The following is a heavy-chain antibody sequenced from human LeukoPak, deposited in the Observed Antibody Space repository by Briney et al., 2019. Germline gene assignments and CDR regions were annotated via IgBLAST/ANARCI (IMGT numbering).Heavy chain of an antibody. CDR3: VWGNYRRFDF. D-gene: IGHD3-16*02. CDR2: INEDGSIT. J-gene: IGHJ4*02. V-gene: IGHV3-74*01. CDR1: GFTFRTYW. Sequence: PGGSLRLSCAVSGFTFRTYWMHWVRQVPGEGLVWVSRINEDGSITNYADSVKGRFSISRDNAKNTLYLQMNSLRAEDTAVYFCVWGNYRRFDFWGQGTLVTVSS.